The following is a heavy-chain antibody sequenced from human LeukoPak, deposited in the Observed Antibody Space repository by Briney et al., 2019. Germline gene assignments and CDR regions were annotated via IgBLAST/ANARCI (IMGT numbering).Heavy chain of an antibody. V-gene: IGHV3-21*01. D-gene: IGHD6-13*01. J-gene: IGHJ4*02. CDR1: GFTFSSYS. CDR3: ARSTVGIAAAEQDY. CDR2: ISSSSSYI. Sequence: GGSLRLSCAASGFTFSSYSMNWVRQAPGKGLEWVSSISSSSSYIYYADSVKGRFTISRDNAKNPLYLQMNSLRAEDTAVYYCARSTVGIAAAEQDYWGQGTLVTVSS.